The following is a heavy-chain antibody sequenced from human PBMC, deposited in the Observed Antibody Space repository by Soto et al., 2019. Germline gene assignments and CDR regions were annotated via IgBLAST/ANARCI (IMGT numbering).Heavy chain of an antibody. CDR1: GFTFTSYG. Sequence: QAHLVESGGGVVQPGRSLRLSCAASGFTFTSYGMHWVRQAPGTRLEWVAVISYDGGLRHYADSVKGRFTISRDNSKNMVLLQINSLRATDTPVYYCVSDRGYGHASVPYSWGQGTLVSVSS. CDR3: VSDRGYGHASVPYS. J-gene: IGHJ4*02. CDR2: ISYDGGLR. D-gene: IGHD5-18*01. V-gene: IGHV3-30*03.